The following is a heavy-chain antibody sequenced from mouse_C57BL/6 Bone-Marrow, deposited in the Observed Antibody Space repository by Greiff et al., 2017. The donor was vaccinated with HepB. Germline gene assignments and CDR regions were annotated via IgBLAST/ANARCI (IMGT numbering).Heavy chain of an antibody. J-gene: IGHJ3*01. CDR2: IYPRSGNT. CDR1: GYTFTSYG. Sequence: QVQLKESGAELARPGASVKLSCKASGYTFTSYGISWVKQRTGQGLEWIGEIYPRSGNTYYNEKFKGKATLTADKTSSTAYMELRSLTSEDSAVYFCARGLRRWFAYWGQGTLVTVSA. D-gene: IGHD2-4*01. V-gene: IGHV1-81*01. CDR3: ARGLRRWFAY.